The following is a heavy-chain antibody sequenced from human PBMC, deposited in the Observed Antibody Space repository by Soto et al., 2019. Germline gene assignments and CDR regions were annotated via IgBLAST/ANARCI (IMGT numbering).Heavy chain of an antibody. CDR1: GFTFSRYG. CDR2: ISYDGSNK. D-gene: IGHD4-17*01. CDR3: AKHRGVTTPYYFYGMDA. Sequence: GGSLRLSCAASGFTFSRYGMHWVRHAPGGGLEWVAVISYDGSNKYYADSVKGRFIISSATSKTTLHLHMSRLTAEATVVYYWAKHRGVTTPYYFYGMDAWGQGTPVTVSS. V-gene: IGHV3-30*18. J-gene: IGHJ6*02.